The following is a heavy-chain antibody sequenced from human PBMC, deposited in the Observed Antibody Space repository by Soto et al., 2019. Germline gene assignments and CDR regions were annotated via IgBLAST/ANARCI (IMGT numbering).Heavy chain of an antibody. CDR3: AKDLTXRMLSVFDY. J-gene: IGHJ4*02. Sequence: GSLRLSCAASGFTFSSYAMSWVRQAPGKGLEGVSAISGSGGSTYYADSVKGRFTISRDNSKNTLYLQMNSLRAEDTAVYCCAKDLTXRMLSVFDYWGQGTPVTVSS. V-gene: IGHV3-23*01. CDR1: GFTFSSYA. D-gene: IGHD2-8*01. CDR2: ISGSGGST.